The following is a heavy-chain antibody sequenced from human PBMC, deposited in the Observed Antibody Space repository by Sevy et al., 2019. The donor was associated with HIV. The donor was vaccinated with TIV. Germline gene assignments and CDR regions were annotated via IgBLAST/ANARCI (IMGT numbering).Heavy chain of an antibody. Sequence: GESLKISCKGSGYSFTSYWIGWVRQMPGKGLEWMGIIYPGDSDTRYSPSFQGQVTISADKSISTAYLQWSSLKASDTAMYYCARSAYCGGDCYFHHFDYWGQGTLVTVSS. V-gene: IGHV5-51*01. J-gene: IGHJ4*02. CDR1: GYSFTSYW. CDR2: IYPGDSDT. CDR3: ARSAYCGGDCYFHHFDY. D-gene: IGHD2-21*02.